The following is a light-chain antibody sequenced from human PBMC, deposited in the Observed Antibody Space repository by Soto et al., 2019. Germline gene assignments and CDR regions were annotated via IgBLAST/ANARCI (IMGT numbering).Light chain of an antibody. J-gene: IGLJ2*01. CDR1: TGPVTSDYY. CDR3: SSYTTSSTVV. CDR2: STT. V-gene: IGLV7-43*01. Sequence: QTVVTQEPSLTVSPGGTVTLTCASSTGPVTSDYYPNWFQQKPGQAPRALIYSTTKKHSWTPARFSGSLLGGKAALTLSGVQPEDEADYYCSSYTTSSTVVFGGGTKLTVL.